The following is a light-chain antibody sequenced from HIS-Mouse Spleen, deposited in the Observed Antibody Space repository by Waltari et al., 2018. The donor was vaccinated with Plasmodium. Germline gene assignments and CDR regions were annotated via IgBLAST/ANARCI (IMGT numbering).Light chain of an antibody. CDR3: QQYNNWPRGT. CDR1: QSVSSN. J-gene: IGKJ1*01. Sequence: EIVMTQYPATLSVSPGERATLSCRASQSVSSNLAWYQQKPGQAPRLRIYGASTRATGIPDRFSGSGSGTEFTLTISSMQSEDFAVYYCQQYNNWPRGTFGQGTKVEIK. CDR2: GAS. V-gene: IGKV3-15*01.